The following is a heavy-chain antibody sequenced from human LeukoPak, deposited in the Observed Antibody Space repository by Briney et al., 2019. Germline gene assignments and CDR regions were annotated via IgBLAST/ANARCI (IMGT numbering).Heavy chain of an antibody. CDR3: ARDFKYYDST. CDR2: IWYDGSNK. Sequence: QPGGSLRLSCAASGFTFSSYGMHWVRLAPGKGLEWVAVIWYDGSNKYYADSVKGRFTISRDNSKNTLYLQMNSLRAEDTAVYYCARDFKYYDSTWGQGTMVTVSS. J-gene: IGHJ3*01. V-gene: IGHV3-33*01. D-gene: IGHD3-22*01. CDR1: GFTFSSYG.